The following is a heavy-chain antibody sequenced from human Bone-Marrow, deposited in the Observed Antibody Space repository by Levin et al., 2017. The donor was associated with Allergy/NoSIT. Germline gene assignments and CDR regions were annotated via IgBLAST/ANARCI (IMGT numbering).Heavy chain of an antibody. CDR2: VRKTASGGTT. J-gene: IGHJ5*02. Sequence: GGSLRLSCTASPPTFCDYGVSWFRQAPGKGLEWVALVRKTASGGTTEYAASVKGRFTVSRDDSKRIAYLQMNSLETEDTAVYYCTRTVQYLEGVRWFDPWGQGTLVTVSS. D-gene: IGHD1-20*01. CDR1: PPTFCDYG. CDR3: TRTVQYLEGVRWFDP. V-gene: IGHV3-49*03.